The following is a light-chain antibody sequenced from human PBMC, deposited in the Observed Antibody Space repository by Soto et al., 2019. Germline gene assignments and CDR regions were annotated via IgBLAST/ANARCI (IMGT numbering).Light chain of an antibody. CDR1: QSISSW. CDR2: DTF. CDR3: QKYNSALPWT. Sequence: DVQRTQSTYRMSASVGARVSITCRASQSISSWLAWYQQKPGKAPKLLMFDTFSLESGVPSRFSGSRSGTEFTLTISCRQPEDVATYYCQKYNSALPWTFCQGTKVDI. J-gene: IGKJ1*01. V-gene: IGKV1-5*01.